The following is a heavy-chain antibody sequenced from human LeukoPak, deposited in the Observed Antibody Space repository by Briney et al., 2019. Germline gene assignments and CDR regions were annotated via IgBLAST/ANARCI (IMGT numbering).Heavy chain of an antibody. J-gene: IGHJ4*02. CDR1: GFTFSSYG. Sequence: GGSLRLSCAAFGFTFSSYGMHWVRQVPGKGLEWVAFIRYDESNQYYADSVKGRFTISRDNSKNTLYLQMNSLRPEDTAVYYRAKDIAVAGTMMSGGDYWGQGTLVTVSS. CDR2: IRYDESNQ. CDR3: AKDIAVAGTMMSGGDY. V-gene: IGHV3-30*02. D-gene: IGHD6-19*01.